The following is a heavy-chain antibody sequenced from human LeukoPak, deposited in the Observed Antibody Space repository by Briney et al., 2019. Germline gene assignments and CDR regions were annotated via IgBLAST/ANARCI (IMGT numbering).Heavy chain of an antibody. J-gene: IGHJ4*02. Sequence: GGSLRLSCAASGFTFSSYAMSWVRQAPGKGLEWVSAISGSGGSTYYADSVKGRFTISRDNSKNTLHLQMNSLRAEDTAVYYCANRYDILTGYYNYWGQGTLVTVSS. CDR1: GFTFSSYA. CDR2: ISGSGGST. V-gene: IGHV3-23*01. D-gene: IGHD3-9*01. CDR3: ANRYDILTGYYNY.